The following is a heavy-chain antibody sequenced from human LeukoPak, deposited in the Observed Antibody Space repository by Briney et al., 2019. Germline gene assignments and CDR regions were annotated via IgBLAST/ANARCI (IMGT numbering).Heavy chain of an antibody. CDR1: GYTFTGYY. V-gene: IGHV1-2*02. Sequence: GASVKVSCKASGYTFTGYYMHWVRQAPGQGLEWMGWINPNSGGTNYAQKFQGRVTMTRDTSISTAYMELSRLRSDDTAMYYCAREGQDVVVPAARNFDYWGQGTLVTVSS. CDR3: AREGQDVVVPAARNFDY. D-gene: IGHD2-2*01. CDR2: INPNSGGT. J-gene: IGHJ4*02.